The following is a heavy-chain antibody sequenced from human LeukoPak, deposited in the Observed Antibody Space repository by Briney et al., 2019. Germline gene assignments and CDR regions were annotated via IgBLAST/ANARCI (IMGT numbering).Heavy chain of an antibody. CDR1: GVSVSSGGYY. Sequence: SQTLSLTCTVSGVSVSSGGYYWSWIRQHPGKGLEWIGYIYYSGNSYYKPYYNPSLKSRVAISVDTSKNQFSLKLSSVTAADTAVYYCASLPHCSSSTCPSYWGQGTLVTVSS. V-gene: IGHV4-31*03. CDR2: IYYSGNSYYKP. J-gene: IGHJ4*02. D-gene: IGHD2-2*01. CDR3: ASLPHCSSSTCPSY.